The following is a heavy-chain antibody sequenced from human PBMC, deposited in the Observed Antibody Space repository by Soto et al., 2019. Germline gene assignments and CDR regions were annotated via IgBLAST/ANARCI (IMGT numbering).Heavy chain of an antibody. CDR2: IDPSDSYT. J-gene: IGHJ5*01. V-gene: IGHV5-10-1*01. Sequence: EVQLVQSGAEVKKPGESLKISCKASGYTFTSHWITRVRQMPGKGLEWMGMIDPSDSYTNYSPSLQGHVTISADKSISTVYLQWSSLTASDTAMYYCARQVGVASTSDSWGQGTLVTVSP. D-gene: IGHD2-15*01. CDR3: ARQVGVASTSDS. CDR1: GYTFTSHW.